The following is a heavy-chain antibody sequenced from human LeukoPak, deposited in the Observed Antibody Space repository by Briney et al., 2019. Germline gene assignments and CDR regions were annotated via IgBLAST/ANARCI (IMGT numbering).Heavy chain of an antibody. Sequence: SETLSLTCTVSGGSISSSSYYWGWIRQPPGKGLEWIGSIYYSGSTYYNPSLKSRVTISVDTSKNQFSLKLNSVTAADTAVYYCARGHYYDSRGFYYKWGQGTLVTVSS. CDR3: ARGHYYDSRGFYYK. D-gene: IGHD3-22*01. V-gene: IGHV4-39*07. CDR1: GGSISSSSYY. CDR2: IYYSGST. J-gene: IGHJ4*02.